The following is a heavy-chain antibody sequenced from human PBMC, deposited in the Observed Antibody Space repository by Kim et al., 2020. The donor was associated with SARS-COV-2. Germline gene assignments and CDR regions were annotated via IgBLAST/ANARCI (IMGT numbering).Heavy chain of an antibody. CDR3: ARDGGYSSGWLYY. J-gene: IGHJ4*01. V-gene: IGHV3-30*04. Sequence: GGSLRLSCAASGFTFSSYAMNWVRQAPGKGLEWVSVITDDGSNKYYADSVRGRFTFSRDNSKNTLYLQMNSLRAEETAVYYCARDGGYSSGWLYYWG. CDR1: GFTFSSYA. CDR2: ITDDGSNK. D-gene: IGHD6-19*01.